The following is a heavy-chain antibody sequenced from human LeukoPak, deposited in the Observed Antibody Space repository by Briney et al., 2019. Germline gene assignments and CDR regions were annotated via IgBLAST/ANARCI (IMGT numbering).Heavy chain of an antibody. J-gene: IGHJ3*02. CDR2: IYYSGST. CDR1: GGSISSYY. CDR3: ARQGYDIDAFDI. V-gene: IGHV4-59*08. Sequence: PSETLSLTCTVSGGSISSYYWSWIRQPPGKGLEWIGYIYYSGSTNYNPSLKRRVTISVDTSKNQFSLKLSSVTAADTAVYYCARQGYDIDAFDIWGQGTMVTVSS. D-gene: IGHD3-22*01.